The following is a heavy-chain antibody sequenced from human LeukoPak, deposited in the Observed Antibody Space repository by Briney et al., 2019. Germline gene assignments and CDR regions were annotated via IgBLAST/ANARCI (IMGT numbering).Heavy chain of an antibody. Sequence: GGSLRLSCAASGFTVSTNYMNWVRQAPGKGLEWVSIIYSGRDTYYADSVKGRFTISRDNSKNTLYLQMNSLRAEDTAAYYCTRGLGSTWYSDYWGQGTLVTVSS. V-gene: IGHV3-66*02. CDR3: TRGLGSTWYSDY. D-gene: IGHD6-13*01. CDR1: GFTVSTNY. CDR2: IYSGRDT. J-gene: IGHJ4*02.